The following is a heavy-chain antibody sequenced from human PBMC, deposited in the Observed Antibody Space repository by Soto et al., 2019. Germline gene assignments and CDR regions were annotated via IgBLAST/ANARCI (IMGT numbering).Heavy chain of an antibody. CDR1: GGTLNNYA. Sequence: QVLLVQSGAEVKKPGSSVKVSCKASGGTLNNYAISWVRQAPGQGLEWMGGIIPIFGTPNYALKFQGRVTINADESTNTVYMELSSLRAEDTALYCCARGGLSPGSCGGGGCHSDYYYGLDVWGQGTSVTVSS. D-gene: IGHD2-15*01. CDR3: ARGGLSPGSCGGGGCHSDYYYGLDV. CDR2: IIPIFGTP. V-gene: IGHV1-69*01. J-gene: IGHJ6*02.